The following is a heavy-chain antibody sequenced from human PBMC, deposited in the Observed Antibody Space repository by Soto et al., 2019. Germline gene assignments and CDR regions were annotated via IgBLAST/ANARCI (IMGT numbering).Heavy chain of an antibody. J-gene: IGHJ6*02. D-gene: IGHD2-21*02. CDR2: MYNTGST. Sequence: QVQLQESGPGLVKPSETLSLTCTVSGGTISRYYWSWIRQPPGKGLEWMGYMYNTGSTVYNPSFTSRATISVDTSKNQFSLKLNSVTAAATAVYYCARDLWGYCGTDCYPLDVWGQGTTVTVSS. V-gene: IGHV4-59*01. CDR3: ARDLWGYCGTDCYPLDV. CDR1: GGTISRYY.